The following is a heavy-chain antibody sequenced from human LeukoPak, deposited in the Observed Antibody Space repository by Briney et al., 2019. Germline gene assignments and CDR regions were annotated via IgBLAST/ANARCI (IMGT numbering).Heavy chain of an antibody. CDR1: GFTFSSYS. D-gene: IGHD1-26*01. CDR2: ISSSSSYI. V-gene: IGHV3-21*01. Sequence: PGGSLRLSCAASGFTFSSYSMNGVRQAAGKGPEWVSSISSSSSYIYYADSVKGRFTISRDNAKNSLYLQMNSLRAEDTAVYYCARDMVVGSGSPIDYWGQGTLVTVSS. J-gene: IGHJ4*02. CDR3: ARDMVVGSGSPIDY.